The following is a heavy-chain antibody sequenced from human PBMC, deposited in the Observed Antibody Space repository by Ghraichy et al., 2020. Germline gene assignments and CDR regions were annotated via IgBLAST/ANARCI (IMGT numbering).Heavy chain of an antibody. V-gene: IGHV4-59*01. Sequence: SETLSLTCTVSGVSMSSYCWNWIRQSPGKGLEWIGYICDRGSTNYNPSLKSRVTISEDTSKDQFSLSLSSVTAADSAVYYCAGDKIDRAGSNGLDVWGQGTRVTVSS. CDR3: AGDKIDRAGSNGLDV. CDR1: GVSMSSYC. D-gene: IGHD3-22*01. J-gene: IGHJ6*01. CDR2: ICDRGST.